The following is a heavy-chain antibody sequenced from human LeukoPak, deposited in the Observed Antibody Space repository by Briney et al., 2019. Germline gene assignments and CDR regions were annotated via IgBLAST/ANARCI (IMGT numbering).Heavy chain of an antibody. D-gene: IGHD3-9*01. CDR3: TTDRYFDWLLYLPYFDY. Sequence: GGSLRLSCAASGFTFSNAWMSWVRQAPGKGLERVGRIKSKTDGGTTDYAAPVKGRFTISRDDSKNTLYLQMNSLKTEDTAVYYCTTDRYFDWLLYLPYFDYWGQGTLVTVSS. J-gene: IGHJ4*02. V-gene: IGHV3-15*01. CDR1: GFTFSNAW. CDR2: IKSKTDGGTT.